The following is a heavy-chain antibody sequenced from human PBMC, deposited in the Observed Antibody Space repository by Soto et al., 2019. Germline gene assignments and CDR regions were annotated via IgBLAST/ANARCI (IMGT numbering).Heavy chain of an antibody. D-gene: IGHD2-15*01. CDR1: GFACSGYS. CDR3: ARDQVASNDY. V-gene: IGHV3-21*01. CDR2: ISSSNTYI. Sequence: WGSLRLSCAASGFACSGYSRNWFRQATGKGVEWVSSISSSNTYIYYADSVKGRFIISRDNAKNSLSLQMNSLRAEDTAVYYCARDQVASNDYWGQGTLVTVSS. J-gene: IGHJ4*02.